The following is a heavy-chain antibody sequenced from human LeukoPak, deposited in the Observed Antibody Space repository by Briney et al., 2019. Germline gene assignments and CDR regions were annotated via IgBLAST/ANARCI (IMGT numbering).Heavy chain of an antibody. D-gene: IGHD1-26*01. V-gene: IGHV4-34*01. CDR2: INHSGST. Sequence: TSETLSLTCAVYGRSFRGYYWSWIRQPPGKGLEWIGEINHSGSTNYNPSLKSRVTISVDTSKNQFSLKLSSVTAADTAVYYCARLLSGSYRTYFDYWGQGTLVTVSS. CDR1: GRSFRGYY. J-gene: IGHJ4*02. CDR3: ARLLSGSYRTYFDY.